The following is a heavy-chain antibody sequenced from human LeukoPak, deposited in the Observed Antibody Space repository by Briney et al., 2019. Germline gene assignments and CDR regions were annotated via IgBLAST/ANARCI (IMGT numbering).Heavy chain of an antibody. D-gene: IGHD6-13*01. CDR1: GGTFFSYA. Sequence: SLKVSCKPSGGTFFSYAISSVPQAPGQGVEWMAGIIPIFDTADYAKKFQGRVTIPTDESTSTAYMELSSLRSEDTAVYYCARDSEARAGTGGHDAFDIWGHGTMVTVSS. CDR3: ARDSEARAGTGGHDAFDI. CDR2: IIPIFDTA. J-gene: IGHJ3*02. V-gene: IGHV1-69*05.